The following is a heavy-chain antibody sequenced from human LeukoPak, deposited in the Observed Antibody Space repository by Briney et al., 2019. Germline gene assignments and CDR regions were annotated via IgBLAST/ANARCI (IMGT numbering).Heavy chain of an antibody. CDR3: ARYVVGAHEAFDI. D-gene: IGHD2-15*01. Sequence: ESGPALVKPTQTLTLTCTVSGFSLSTRGMCVSWIRQPPGKALEWLALIEWNNDKHYSTSLKTRLTISRDTSKDQVVLTVTNMDPVDTATYYCARYVVGAHEAFDIWGQGTTVTVSS. CDR1: GFSLSTRGMC. V-gene: IGHV2-70*01. J-gene: IGHJ3*02. CDR2: IEWNNDK.